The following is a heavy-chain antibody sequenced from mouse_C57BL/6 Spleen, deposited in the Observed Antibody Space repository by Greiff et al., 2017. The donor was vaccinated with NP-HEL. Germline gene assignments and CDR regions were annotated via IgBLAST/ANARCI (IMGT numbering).Heavy chain of an antibody. Sequence: EVKLMESGGDLVKPGGSLKLSCAASGFTFSSYGMSWVRQTPDKRLEWVATISSGGSYTYYLDSVKGRFTISRDNAKNTLYLQMSSLKSEDTAMYYCARTGDYWGQGTTLTVSS. CDR3: ARTGDY. CDR1: GFTFSSYG. V-gene: IGHV5-6*01. CDR2: ISSGGSYT. D-gene: IGHD4-1*01. J-gene: IGHJ2*01.